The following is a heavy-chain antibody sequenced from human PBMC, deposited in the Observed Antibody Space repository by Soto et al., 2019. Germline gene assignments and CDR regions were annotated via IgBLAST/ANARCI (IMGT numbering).Heavy chain of an antibody. CDR3: AGPDTGSFDY. V-gene: IGHV3-21*04. J-gene: IGHJ4*02. Sequence: GGSLRLSCAASGFTFTRYSMNWVRQAPGKGLEWVSSISSTTNYIYYADSMKGRFTVSRDNAKNSVYLEMNSLRAEDTAVYYCAGPDTGSFDYWGQGTLVTVSS. CDR1: GFTFTRYS. CDR2: ISSTTNYI.